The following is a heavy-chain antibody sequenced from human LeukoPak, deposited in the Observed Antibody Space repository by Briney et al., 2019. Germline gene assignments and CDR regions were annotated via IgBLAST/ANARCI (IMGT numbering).Heavy chain of an antibody. CDR1: GDSISIRSYY. V-gene: IGHV4-39*07. CDR3: TREYGFMTTVFHAFDI. Sequence: PSETLSLTCTVSGDSISIRSYYWDWIRQPPGGGLEWIGSVFYRGSTYYNPSLKSQVTISVDMSKNQFSLNLNSVTAADTAIYYCTREYGFMTTVFHAFDIWGQGTMVTVSS. J-gene: IGHJ3*02. CDR2: VFYRGST. D-gene: IGHD4-17*01.